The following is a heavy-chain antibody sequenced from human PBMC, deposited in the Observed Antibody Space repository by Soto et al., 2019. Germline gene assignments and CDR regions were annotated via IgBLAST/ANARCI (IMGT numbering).Heavy chain of an antibody. Sequence: QVQLVQSGAEVKKPGSSVKVSCKASGGTFSSYTISWVRQAPGQGLEWMGRIIPILGIANYAQKFQVRVTIAADKSTSTAYMELSSLRSEDTAVYYCARGEGDIVVVPAAPYYYYGMDVWGQGTTVTVS. D-gene: IGHD2-2*01. V-gene: IGHV1-69*02. CDR1: GGTFSSYT. J-gene: IGHJ6*02. CDR2: IIPILGIA. CDR3: ARGEGDIVVVPAAPYYYYGMDV.